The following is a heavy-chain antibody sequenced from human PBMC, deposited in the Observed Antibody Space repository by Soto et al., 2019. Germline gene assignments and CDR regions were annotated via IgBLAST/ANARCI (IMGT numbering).Heavy chain of an antibody. Sequence: SVKVSCKASGGTFSSYAISWVRQAPGQGLEWMGGIIPIFGTANYAQKFQGRVTITADESTSTAYMELSSLRSEDTAVYYCARDPPPGIAVAGTDYWGQGTLVTVSS. CDR1: GGTFSSYA. CDR2: IIPIFGTA. D-gene: IGHD6-19*01. CDR3: ARDPPPGIAVAGTDY. J-gene: IGHJ4*02. V-gene: IGHV1-69*13.